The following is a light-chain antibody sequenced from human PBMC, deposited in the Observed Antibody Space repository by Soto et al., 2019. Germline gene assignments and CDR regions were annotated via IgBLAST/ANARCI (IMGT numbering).Light chain of an antibody. CDR1: QSVSNNY. J-gene: IGKJ2*01. CDR2: GSS. Sequence: VLTQSPGTLSLSPGERATLSCRASQSVSNNYFAWYQQKPGQAPRLLIFGSSDRATGIPDRFSGSGSGTDFTLTISRLEPEDFAVYYCQQYGSSPPYTFGQGTKLEIQ. CDR3: QQYGSSPPYT. V-gene: IGKV3-20*01.